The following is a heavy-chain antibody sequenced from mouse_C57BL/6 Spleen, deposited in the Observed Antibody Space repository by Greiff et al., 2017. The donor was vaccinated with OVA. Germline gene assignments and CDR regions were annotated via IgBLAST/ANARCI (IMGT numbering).Heavy chain of an antibody. CDR3: ASGLRSPSGFAY. J-gene: IGHJ3*01. V-gene: IGHV1-69*01. D-gene: IGHD1-1*01. CDR2: IDPSDSYT. CDR1: GYTFTSYW. Sequence: QVQLQQPGAELVMPGASVKLSCKASGYTFTSYWMHWVKQRPGQGLEWIGEIDPSDSYTNYNPKFKGKSTLTVDKSSSTAYMQLSILTSEDSAVYYCASGLRSPSGFAYWGQGTLVTVSA.